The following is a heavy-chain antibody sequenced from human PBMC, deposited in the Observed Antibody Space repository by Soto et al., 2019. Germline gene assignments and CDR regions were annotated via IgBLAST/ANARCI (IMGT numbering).Heavy chain of an antibody. CDR2: TRNKANSYTT. D-gene: IGHD1-26*01. CDR1: GFTFSDHY. Sequence: EVQLVESGGGLVQPGGSLRLSCAVSGFTFSDHYMDWVRQAPGKGLEWVGRTRNKANSYTTEYAASVKGRFTISRDDSKNSLYLQMSSLKTEDTAMYYCARNSGDYYVDYWGQGTLVTVSS. V-gene: IGHV3-72*01. CDR3: ARNSGDYYVDY. J-gene: IGHJ4*02.